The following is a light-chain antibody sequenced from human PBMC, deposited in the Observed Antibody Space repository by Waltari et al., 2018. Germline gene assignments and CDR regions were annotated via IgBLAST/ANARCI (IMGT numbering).Light chain of an antibody. J-gene: IGKJ2*01. Sequence: EIVMTQSPATLSVSPGERATLSCRASQSVSSNLAWYQQKPGQSPRLLIYGASTRATGIPARFSGSGSGTEFTLTISSLQSEDFAVYYGQQYNNWHRNTFGQGTKLEIK. CDR2: GAS. V-gene: IGKV3-15*01. CDR1: QSVSSN. CDR3: QQYNNWHRNT.